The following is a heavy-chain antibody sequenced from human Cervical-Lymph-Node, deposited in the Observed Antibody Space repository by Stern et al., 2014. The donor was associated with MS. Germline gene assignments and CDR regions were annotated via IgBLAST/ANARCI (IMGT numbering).Heavy chain of an antibody. CDR2: ISYDGSKA. V-gene: IGHV3-30-3*01. D-gene: IGHD3-10*01. J-gene: IGHJ6*02. Sequence: VQLVESGGGVVQPGRALRLSCAATGFNFSSYAMQWARQAPGKGLEWLAVISYDGSKAYYTESVKGRFTVSRDNSKNTLFLQVSSLRPEDTAEYYCARDLVWFGELDWGAMDVWGHGTTVTVSS. CDR1: GFNFSSYA. CDR3: ARDLVWFGELDWGAMDV.